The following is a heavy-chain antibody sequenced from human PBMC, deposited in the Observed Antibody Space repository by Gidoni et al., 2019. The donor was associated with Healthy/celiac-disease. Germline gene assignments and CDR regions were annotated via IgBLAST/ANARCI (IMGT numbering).Heavy chain of an antibody. CDR1: VIHFSSYA. V-gene: IGHV1-69*01. CDR2: IIPICGIA. Sequence: QVQLVQAGAEEKKHGSSVTFSCKASVIHFSSYATSLVRKATGQGLEWMGGIIPICGIANYAQKFQGIFTITADESTITAYMELSSLRSEDTAVYYCARGAAAAGTSYYYYYGMDFWGQGTTVTVSS. CDR3: ARGAAAAGTSYYYYYGMDF. J-gene: IGHJ6*02. D-gene: IGHD6-13*01.